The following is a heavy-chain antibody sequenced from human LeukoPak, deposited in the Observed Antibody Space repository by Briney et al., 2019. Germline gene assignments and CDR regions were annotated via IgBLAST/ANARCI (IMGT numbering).Heavy chain of an antibody. CDR2: IYTSGST. V-gene: IGHV4-4*07. D-gene: IGHD3-10*01. CDR3: AREIGITMVRGFDY. CDR1: GGSISSYY. Sequence: SETLSLTCTISGGSISSYYWSWIRQPAGKGLEWIGRIYTSGSTNYSPSLKSRVTISVDTSKNQFSLKLSSVTAADTAVYYCAREIGITMVRGFDYWGQGTLVTVSS. J-gene: IGHJ4*02.